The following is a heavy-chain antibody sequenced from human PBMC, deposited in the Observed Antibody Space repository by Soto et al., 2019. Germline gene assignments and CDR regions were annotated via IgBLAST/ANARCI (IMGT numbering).Heavy chain of an antibody. CDR1: GFTFSSYW. CDR3: ARDPLYCSSTSCYRL. D-gene: IGHD2-2*01. Sequence: GGSLRLSCAASGFTFSSYWMHWVRQAPGKGLVWVSRINSDGSSTSYADSVKGRFTISRDNAKNTLYLQMNSLRAEDTAVYYCARDPLYCSSTSCYRLWGQGTLVTVSS. V-gene: IGHV3-74*01. CDR2: INSDGSST. J-gene: IGHJ4*02.